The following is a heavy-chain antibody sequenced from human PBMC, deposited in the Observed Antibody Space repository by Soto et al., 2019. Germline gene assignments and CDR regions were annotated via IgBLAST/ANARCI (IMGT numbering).Heavy chain of an antibody. V-gene: IGHV2-5*02. J-gene: IGHJ4*02. D-gene: IGHD1-1*01. CDR1: GFSLKTSGVG. Sequence: QITLEESGPTRVKPTQTLTLTCTFSGFSLKTSGVGVGWVRQSPGKALERLALIYWDDDKRYSPSLRSRLTITKDTPGNQVVLTMTNMDPADTATYYCAHRAGFQGNWDGGYFDFWGQGALVTVSS. CDR2: IYWDDDK. CDR3: AHRAGFQGNWDGGYFDF.